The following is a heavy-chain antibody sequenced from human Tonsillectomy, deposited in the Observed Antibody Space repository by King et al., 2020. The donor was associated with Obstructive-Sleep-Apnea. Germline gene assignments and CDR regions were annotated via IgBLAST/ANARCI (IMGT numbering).Heavy chain of an antibody. CDR2: INPNSGGT. V-gene: IGHV1-2*02. Sequence: VQLVESGAEVKKPGASVKVSCKASGYTFTDYYIHWVRQAPGQGLEWMGWINPNSGGTNYAQKFQGRVTMTRDTYLSIAYMELRRLRSDDTAVYYCARDAVAGLIRRSNYFDSWGQGTLVTVSS. CDR1: GYTFTDYY. CDR3: ARDAVAGLIRRSNYFDS. J-gene: IGHJ4*02. D-gene: IGHD3-10*01.